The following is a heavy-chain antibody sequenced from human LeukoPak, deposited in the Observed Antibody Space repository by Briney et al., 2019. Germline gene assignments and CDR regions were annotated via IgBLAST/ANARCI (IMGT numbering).Heavy chain of an antibody. Sequence: GGSLRLSCATSGFTFSSYAMSWVRQAPGKGLEWVSSISGSGGNTYYADSVKGRFTISRDNSKNTLYLQMNSLRAEDTAVYYCAKGPRATRLDAFDIWGQGTMVTVSS. V-gene: IGHV3-23*01. CDR2: ISGSGGNT. J-gene: IGHJ3*02. D-gene: IGHD1-26*01. CDR3: AKGPRATRLDAFDI. CDR1: GFTFSSYA.